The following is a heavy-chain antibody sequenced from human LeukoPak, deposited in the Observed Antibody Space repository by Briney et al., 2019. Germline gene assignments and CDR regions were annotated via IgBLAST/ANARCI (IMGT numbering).Heavy chain of an antibody. CDR2: IYYSGST. CDR1: GGSISSSSYD. Sequence: SETLSRTGTVSGGSISSSSYDWGWIRQPPGKGLEWIGSIYYSGSTYYNPSLKSRVTISVDTSKNQFSLKLSSVTAADTAVYYCASLIAAALRGAFDIWGQGPMVTVSS. CDR3: ASLIAAALRGAFDI. D-gene: IGHD6-13*01. J-gene: IGHJ3*02. V-gene: IGHV4-39*01.